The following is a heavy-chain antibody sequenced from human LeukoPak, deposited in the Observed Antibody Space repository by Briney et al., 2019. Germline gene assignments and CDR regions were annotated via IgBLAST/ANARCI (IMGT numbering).Heavy chain of an antibody. CDR1: GSTFSSYG. CDR3: ANAYNYDSSGPLDY. Sequence: GGSLRLSCAASGSTFSSYGMHWVRQAPGKGLEWVAVISYDGSNKYYADSVKGRFTISRDNSKNTLYLQMNSLRAEDTAVYYCANAYNYDSSGPLDYWGQGTLVTVSS. CDR2: ISYDGSNK. V-gene: IGHV3-30*18. J-gene: IGHJ4*02. D-gene: IGHD3-22*01.